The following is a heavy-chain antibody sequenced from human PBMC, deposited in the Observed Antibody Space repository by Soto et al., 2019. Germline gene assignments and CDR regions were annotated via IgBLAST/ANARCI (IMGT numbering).Heavy chain of an antibody. Sequence: GGSLRLSCAASGFTFYRYGMHWVRQAPGKGLEWVALLSSDGRNIFYADSVKGRFTISRDNSKNTLYLQMKSLRAEDTAVYYCASVSLVGSGWPADYWGQGTLVTVFS. CDR3: ASVSLVGSGWPADY. D-gene: IGHD6-19*01. J-gene: IGHJ4*02. V-gene: IGHV3-30*04. CDR2: LSSDGRNI. CDR1: GFTFYRYG.